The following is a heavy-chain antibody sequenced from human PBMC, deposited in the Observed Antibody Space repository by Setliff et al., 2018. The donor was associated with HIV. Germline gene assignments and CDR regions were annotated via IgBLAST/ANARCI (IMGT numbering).Heavy chain of an antibody. CDR3: AKNYFDTSGWSAVDY. CDR2: MNPNTGNT. V-gene: IGHV1-2*02. D-gene: IGHD3-22*01. CDR1: GLTFSAYA. J-gene: IGHJ4*02. Sequence: GGSLRLSCAASGLTFSAYAMHWVRQAPGQGFEWMGCMNPNTGNTHYAPNFQGRVTMTRDTSITTAYMEMTKLTSDDTTVYYCAKNYFDTSGWSAVDYWGQGTLVTVSS.